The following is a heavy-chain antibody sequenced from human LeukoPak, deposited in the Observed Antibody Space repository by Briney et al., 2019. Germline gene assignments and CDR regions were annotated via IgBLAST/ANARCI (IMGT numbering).Heavy chain of an antibody. D-gene: IGHD1-1*01. V-gene: IGHV4-4*07. J-gene: IGHJ4*02. CDR2: IYISVST. CDR1: GVSISSYY. CDR3: AGSTTGTTFIGY. Sequence: SETLSLTCTVSGVSISSYYWSWIRQPAGEGLEWIGRIYISVSTNYNPSLKSRVTMSVDTSKNPFSLKVSSVTAADTAVYYCAGSTTGTTFIGYWGQGTLVTVSS.